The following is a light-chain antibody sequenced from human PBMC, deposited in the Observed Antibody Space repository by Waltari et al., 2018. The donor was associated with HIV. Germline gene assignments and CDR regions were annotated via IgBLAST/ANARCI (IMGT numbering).Light chain of an antibody. CDR2: DNN. V-gene: IGLV1-51*01. J-gene: IGLJ3*02. CDR1: SSNIGNNY. CDR3: GTWDTSLDAGV. Sequence: SVLTQPPSVSAAPGQKVTLSCSGSSSNIGNNYVSWFQQLPGAAPRFLIYDNNQRPSGVPDRFSGSRSGTSATLGVSGLQPGDEADYYCGTWDTSLDAGVFGGGTKLTVL.